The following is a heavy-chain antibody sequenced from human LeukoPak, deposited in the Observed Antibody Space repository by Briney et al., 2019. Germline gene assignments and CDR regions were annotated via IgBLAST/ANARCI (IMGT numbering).Heavy chain of an antibody. Sequence: GGSLRLSCAASGFTFSNAWMSWVRQAPGKGLEWVGRIKRKTDGGATDYAAPVKGRFTISRDDSKNTLYLHMNSLKTEDTGVYYCTSPSSPYYYYNMDVWGQGTTVTVSS. CDR2: IKRKTDGGAT. J-gene: IGHJ6*02. V-gene: IGHV3-15*01. CDR1: GFTFSNAW. CDR3: TSPSSPYYYYNMDV.